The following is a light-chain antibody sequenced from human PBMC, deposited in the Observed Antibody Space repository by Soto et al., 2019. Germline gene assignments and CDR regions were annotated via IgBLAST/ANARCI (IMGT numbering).Light chain of an antibody. CDR3: LQNNSYPSIT. V-gene: IGKV1-17*01. Sequence: DIQMTQSPSSLSSSVGDRVTITCRGSQGIRNDLGWDQKKPGKATKRLSYAAYSLQSGVPSRFSGSGSGTELTLTISSLQTEDFANYYCLQNNSYPSITFGQGTRLEIK. CDR1: QGIRND. J-gene: IGKJ5*01. CDR2: AAY.